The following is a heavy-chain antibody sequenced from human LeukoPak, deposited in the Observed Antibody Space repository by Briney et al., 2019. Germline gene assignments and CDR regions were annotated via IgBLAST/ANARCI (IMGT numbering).Heavy chain of an antibody. Sequence: ASVNVSSTASRYTFTRYDINWVRQATGQGRECLGCMNTNSGNTGYAQKFQGRVTMTRNTSISTDYMELSSLRSEDTAVYYCARGTHIVVVPAAHNWFDPWGQGTLVTVSS. D-gene: IGHD2-2*01. V-gene: IGHV1-8*01. CDR3: ARGTHIVVVPAAHNWFDP. J-gene: IGHJ5*02. CDR2: MNTNSGNT. CDR1: RYTFTRYD.